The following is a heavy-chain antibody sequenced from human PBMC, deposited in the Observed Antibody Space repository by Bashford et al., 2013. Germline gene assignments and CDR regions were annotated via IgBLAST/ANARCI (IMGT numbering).Heavy chain of an antibody. CDR1: GGSFSGYY. D-gene: IGHD6-19*01. CDR2: LYQWEL. J-gene: IGHJ6*02. Sequence: ETLSLTCAVYGGSFSGYYWSWIRQPPEGTGVDWAYLYQWELQLQPSLKRRVIMSVDTSKNQFSLKLSSVTAADTAVYYCARQMGGWVQYYYYGMDVWGQGTTVTVSS. CDR3: ARQMGGWVQYYYYGMDV. V-gene: IGHV4-59*10.